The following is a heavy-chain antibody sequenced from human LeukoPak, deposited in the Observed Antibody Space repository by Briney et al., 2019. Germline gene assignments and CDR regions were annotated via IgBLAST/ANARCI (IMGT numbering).Heavy chain of an antibody. J-gene: IGHJ4*02. D-gene: IGHD6-19*01. V-gene: IGHV3-23*01. CDR3: ARSVGSGRFDY. Sequence: PGGSLRLSCAASGFTFSYGMSWVRQAPGKGLEWVSAISGSGGSTYYADSVKGRFTISRDNSKNTLYLQMNSLRAEDTAVYFCARSVGSGRFDYWGQGTLVTASS. CDR2: ISGSGGST. CDR1: GFTFSYG.